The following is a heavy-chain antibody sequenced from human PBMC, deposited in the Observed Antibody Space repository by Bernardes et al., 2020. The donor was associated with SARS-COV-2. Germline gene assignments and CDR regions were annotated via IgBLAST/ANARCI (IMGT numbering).Heavy chain of an antibody. CDR2: INNDGRTI. CDR1: GFTFSSYW. CDR3: VRSAFSGGSGYFFDS. J-gene: IGHJ4*02. D-gene: IGHD3-22*01. V-gene: IGHV3-74*01. Sequence: GGSLRLSCAASGFTFSSYWIHWVRQVPGKGLVWVSRINNDGRTITYADSVKGRFIISRDNAKNTLYLQMNSLRVEDAAMYYCVRSAFSGGSGYFFDSWDQGTLVTVSS.